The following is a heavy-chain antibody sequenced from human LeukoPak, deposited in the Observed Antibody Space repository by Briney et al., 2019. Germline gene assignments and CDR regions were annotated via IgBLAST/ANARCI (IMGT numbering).Heavy chain of an antibody. CDR3: AKERGSGSYYYYYYGMDV. CDR2: ISGSGGST. CDR1: GFTVSSDA. D-gene: IGHD3-10*01. Sequence: TGPSLGLSKAVAGFTVSSDAMSWVRQDPGKRLEWVSAISGSGGSTYYADSVKGRFTISRDNSKNTLYLQMNSLRAEDTAVYYCAKERGSGSYYYYYYGMDVWGKGTTVTVSS. V-gene: IGHV3-23*01. J-gene: IGHJ6*04.